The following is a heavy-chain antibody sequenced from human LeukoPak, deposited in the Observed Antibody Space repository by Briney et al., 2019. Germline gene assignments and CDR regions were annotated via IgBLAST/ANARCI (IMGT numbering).Heavy chain of an antibody. V-gene: IGHV1-3*03. Sequence: ASVKVSCKASGYTFTSYAMHWVRQAPGQRLEWMGWINAGNGNTKYSQEFQGRVTITRDTSASIAYMELSSLRSEDMAVYYCARLSDLDAFDIWGQGTMVTVSS. J-gene: IGHJ3*02. CDR3: ARLSDLDAFDI. CDR1: GYTFTSYA. CDR2: INAGNGNT.